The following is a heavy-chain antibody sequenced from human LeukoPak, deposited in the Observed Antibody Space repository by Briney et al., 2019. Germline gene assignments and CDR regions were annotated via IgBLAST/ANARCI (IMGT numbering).Heavy chain of an antibody. D-gene: IGHD2/OR15-2a*01. CDR2: IKHDGSDK. CDR3: ARDSYYSSDY. J-gene: IGHJ4*02. Sequence: GGSLRLSCAASGFTFSSYWMSWARQAPGKGLEWVANIKHDGSDKYYVASVKGRFTISRDNAKNSLYLQMDSLRAEDTAVYYCARDSYYSSDYWGQGTLVTVSS. CDR1: GFTFSSYW. V-gene: IGHV3-7*05.